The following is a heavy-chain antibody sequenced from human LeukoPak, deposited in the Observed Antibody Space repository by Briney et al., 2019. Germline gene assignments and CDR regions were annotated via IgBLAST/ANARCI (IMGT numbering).Heavy chain of an antibody. D-gene: IGHD3-16*01. J-gene: IGHJ5*02. V-gene: IGHV4-59*08. Sequence: SETLSLTCTVSGGSLSSYYWSWIRQPPGKGLEWIGYISYSGSTNYNPSLKSRVTISVDTSKNQFSLKMGSVTAADTAVYYCARHLGSGGRVGWFDPWAREPWSPSPQ. CDR1: GGSLSSYY. CDR2: ISYSGST. CDR3: ARHLGSGGRVGWFDP.